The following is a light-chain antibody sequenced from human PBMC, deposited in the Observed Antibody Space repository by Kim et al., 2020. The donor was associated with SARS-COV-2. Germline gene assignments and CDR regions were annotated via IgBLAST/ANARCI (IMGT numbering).Light chain of an antibody. CDR3: QQYKNWPPVT. J-gene: IGKJ5*01. CDR1: QGVSSN. CDR2: GAS. V-gene: IGKV3-15*01. Sequence: EIVMTQSPATLSVSPGDRATLSCRASQGVSSNLAWFQQKPGQAPRLLIYGASTRATGIPARFSGTGSGTEFTLTISSLQSEDFAVYYCQQYKNWPPVTFGQGTRLEIK.